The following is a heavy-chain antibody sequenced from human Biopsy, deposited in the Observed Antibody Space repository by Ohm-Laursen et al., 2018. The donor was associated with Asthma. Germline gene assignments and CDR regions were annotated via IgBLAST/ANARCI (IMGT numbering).Heavy chain of an antibody. Sequence: SLRLSCAASGFVFSQSGMHWVRQAPSKGLEWVALISSDGHNKYYKDSVKGRFTISRDNSRNRLYLQINRLTVEDSAVYFCARQSGQDYGDSSGFDIWGQGTKVAVSS. D-gene: IGHD3-22*01. CDR3: ARQSGQDYGDSSGFDI. J-gene: IGHJ3*02. CDR1: GFVFSQSG. V-gene: IGHV3-30*03. CDR2: ISSDGHNK.